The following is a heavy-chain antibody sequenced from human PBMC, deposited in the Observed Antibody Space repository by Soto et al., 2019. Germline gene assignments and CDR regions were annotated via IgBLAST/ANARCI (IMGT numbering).Heavy chain of an antibody. CDR1: GFTFSSYA. V-gene: IGHV3-30-3*01. D-gene: IGHD1-26*01. CDR3: ARAHRPRENYYYGMDV. Sequence: QVQLVESGGGVVQPGRSLRLSCAASGFTFSSYAMHWVRQAPGKVLEWVAVISYDGSNKYYADSVKGRFTISRDNSKNTLYLQMNSLRAEDTAVYYCARAHRPRENYYYGMDVWGQGTTVTVSS. J-gene: IGHJ6*02. CDR2: ISYDGSNK.